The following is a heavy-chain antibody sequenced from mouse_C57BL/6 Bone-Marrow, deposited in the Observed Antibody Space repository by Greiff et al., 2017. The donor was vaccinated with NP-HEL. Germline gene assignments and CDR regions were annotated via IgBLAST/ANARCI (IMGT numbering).Heavy chain of an antibody. J-gene: IGHJ2*01. Sequence: EVKVVESGPELVKPGASVKISCKASGYSFTDYNMNWVKQSNGKSLEWIGVINPNYGTTSYNQKFKGKATLTVDQSSSTAYMQLNSLTSEDSAVYYCARSSRWLHIDYWGQGTTLTVSS. D-gene: IGHD2-3*01. CDR1: GYSFTDYN. CDR3: ARSSRWLHIDY. CDR2: INPNYGTT. V-gene: IGHV1-39*01.